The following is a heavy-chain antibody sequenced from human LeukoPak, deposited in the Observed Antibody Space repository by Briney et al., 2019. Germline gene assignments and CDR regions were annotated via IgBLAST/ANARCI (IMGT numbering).Heavy chain of an antibody. CDR1: GGTFSSYA. D-gene: IGHD3-10*01. CDR3: ARSGRSGWGPFDY. J-gene: IGHJ4*02. V-gene: IGHV1-69*13. CDR2: IIPIFGTA. Sequence: GASVKVSCKASGGTFSSYAISWVRQAPGQGLEWMGGIIPIFGTANYAQKFQGRVTITADESTSTAYMELSSLRSEDTAVCYCARSGRSGWGPFDYWGQGTLVTVSS.